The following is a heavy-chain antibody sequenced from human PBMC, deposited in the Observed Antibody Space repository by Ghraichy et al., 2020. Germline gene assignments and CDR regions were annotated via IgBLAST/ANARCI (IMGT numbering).Heavy chain of an antibody. D-gene: IGHD3-9*01. J-gene: IGHJ4*02. CDR2: IKQDGSEK. CDR3: AREGRYYDILTGYYNVDLGDY. CDR1: GFTFSSYW. Sequence: GGSLRLSCAASGFTFSSYWMSWVRQAPGKGLEWVANIKQDGSEKYYVDSVKGRFTISRDNAKNSLYLQMNSLRAEDTAVYYCAREGRYYDILTGYYNVDLGDYWGQGTLVTVSS. V-gene: IGHV3-7*01.